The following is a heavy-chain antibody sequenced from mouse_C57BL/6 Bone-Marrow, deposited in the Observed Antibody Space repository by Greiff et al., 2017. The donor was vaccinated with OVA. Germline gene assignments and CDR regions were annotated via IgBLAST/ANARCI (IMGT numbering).Heavy chain of an antibody. V-gene: IGHV1-15*01. Sequence: VQLQQSGAELVRPGASVTLSCKASGYTFTDYDMHWVKQTPVHGLEWIGAIDPETGGTAYNQKFKGKAILTADKSSSTAYMELRRLTSDDSAVYYCTKLGGYEGDYWGQGTTLTVSS. D-gene: IGHD2-2*01. CDR1: GYTFTDYD. CDR3: TKLGGYEGDY. J-gene: IGHJ2*01. CDR2: IDPETGGT.